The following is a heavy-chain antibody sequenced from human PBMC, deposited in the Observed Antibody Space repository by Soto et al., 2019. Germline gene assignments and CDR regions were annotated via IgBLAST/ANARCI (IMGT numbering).Heavy chain of an antibody. J-gene: IGHJ4*02. Sequence: QVQLQQWGAGLLKPSETLSLTCAVYGGSFSGYYWSWIRQPPGKGLEWIGEINHSGSTNYNPSLKSRVTISEDTSKNQFSLKLSSVTAADTAVYYCARGLGRIFDYWGQGTLVTVSS. CDR2: INHSGST. V-gene: IGHV4-34*01. CDR3: ARGLGRIFDY. D-gene: IGHD1-26*01. CDR1: GGSFSGYY.